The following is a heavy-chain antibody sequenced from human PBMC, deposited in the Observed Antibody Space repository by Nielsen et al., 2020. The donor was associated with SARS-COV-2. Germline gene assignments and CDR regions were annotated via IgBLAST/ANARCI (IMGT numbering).Heavy chain of an antibody. D-gene: IGHD6-25*01. V-gene: IGHV3-33*01. CDR2: IWYDGSNK. J-gene: IGHJ4*02. Sequence: GESLKISCAASGFTFSSYGMHWVRQAPGKGLEWVAVIWYDGSNKYYAASVKGRFTISRDNSKNTLYLQMNSLRAEDTAVYYCARDTGGIAADWGQGTLVTVSS. CDR1: GFTFSSYG. CDR3: ARDTGGIAAD.